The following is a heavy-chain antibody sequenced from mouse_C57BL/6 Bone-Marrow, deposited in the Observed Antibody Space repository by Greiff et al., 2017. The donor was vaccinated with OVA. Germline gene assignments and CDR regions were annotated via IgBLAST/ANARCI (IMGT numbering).Heavy chain of an antibody. V-gene: IGHV12-3*01. CDR2: ITHSGET. Sequence: VQRVESGPGLVKPSQSLFLTCSITGFPITSGYYWIWIRQSPGKPLEWMGYITHSGETFYNQSLQSPISITRETSKNHFFLQLNSVTTEDTAMYYCAGDRRPHYYAMDYWGQGTSVTVSS. CDR3: AGDRRPHYYAMDY. CDR1: GFPITSGYY. J-gene: IGHJ4*01.